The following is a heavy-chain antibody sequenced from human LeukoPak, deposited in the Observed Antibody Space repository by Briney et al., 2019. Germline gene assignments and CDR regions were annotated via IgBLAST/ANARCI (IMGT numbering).Heavy chain of an antibody. CDR1: GFTFSSYG. CDR2: IWYDGSNR. V-gene: IGHV3-33*01. CDR3: ARDSMAPEAFDI. J-gene: IGHJ3*02. Sequence: GRSLRLSCAASGFTFSSYGMHWVRQAPGKGLEWVAVIWYDGSNRYCADSVKGRFTISRDNSKNTLYLQMNSLRAEDTAVYYCARDSMAPEAFDIWGQGTMVTVSS.